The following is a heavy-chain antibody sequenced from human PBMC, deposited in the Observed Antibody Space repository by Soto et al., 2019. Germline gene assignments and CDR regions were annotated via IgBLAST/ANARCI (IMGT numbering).Heavy chain of an antibody. CDR3: AKEMLARIPMAGYYYYYGMDV. Sequence: QVQLVESGGGVVQPGRSLRLSCAASGFTFSSYGMHWVRQAPGKGLEWVTVISYDGSNKYYADSVKGRFTLSRDNSKNTLYLQMNSLTTEDTAVYYCAKEMLARIPMAGYYYYYGMDVWGQGTTVTVSS. CDR1: GFTFSSYG. D-gene: IGHD6-19*01. CDR2: ISYDGSNK. J-gene: IGHJ6*02. V-gene: IGHV3-30*18.